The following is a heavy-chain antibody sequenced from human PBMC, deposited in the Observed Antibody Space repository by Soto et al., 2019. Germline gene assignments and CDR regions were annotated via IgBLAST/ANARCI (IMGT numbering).Heavy chain of an antibody. CDR2: FSGSGGST. V-gene: IGHV3-23*01. J-gene: IGHJ4*02. CDR3: AKYSSDNHEIDY. D-gene: IGHD6-13*01. CDR1: GFTFSSYA. Sequence: EVQLLESGGGLVQPGGSLRLSCAASGFTFSSYAMSWVRQAPGKGLEWVSAFSGSGGSTYYADSVKGRFTISRDNSKNTLYLQMNSLRAEDTAVYYCAKYSSDNHEIDYWGQGTLVTVSS.